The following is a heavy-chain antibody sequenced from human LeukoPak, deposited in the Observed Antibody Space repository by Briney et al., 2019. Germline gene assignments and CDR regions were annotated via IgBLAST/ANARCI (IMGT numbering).Heavy chain of an antibody. J-gene: IGHJ4*02. V-gene: IGHV1-2*02. Sequence: ASVKVSCKASGGTFSSYAISWVRQAPGQGLEWMGWINPNSGGTNYAQKFQGRVTMTRDTSISTAYMELSRLRSDDTAVYYCARDLGLTIVVVTAMNYWGQGTLVTVSS. CDR3: ARDLGLTIVVVTAMNY. D-gene: IGHD2-21*02. CDR2: INPNSGGT. CDR1: GGTFSSYA.